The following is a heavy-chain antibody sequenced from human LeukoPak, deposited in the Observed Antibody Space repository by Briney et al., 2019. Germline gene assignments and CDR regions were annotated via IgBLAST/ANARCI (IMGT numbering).Heavy chain of an antibody. D-gene: IGHD3-10*01. Sequence: ASVKVSCKVSGYTLTELSMHWVRQAPGKGLEWMGGFDPEDGETIYAQKFQGRVTMTEDTSTDTAYMELSSLRSEDTAVYYCATDDVGFGAFDYWGQGTLVTVSS. CDR2: FDPEDGET. J-gene: IGHJ4*02. CDR3: ATDDVGFGAFDY. CDR1: GYTLTELS. V-gene: IGHV1-24*01.